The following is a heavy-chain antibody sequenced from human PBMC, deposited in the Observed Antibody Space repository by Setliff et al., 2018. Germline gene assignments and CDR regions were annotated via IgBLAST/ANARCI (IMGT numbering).Heavy chain of an antibody. CDR2: IYPGDSDT. D-gene: IGHD6-6*01. J-gene: IGHJ4*02. CDR3: AKDPKYRGVWPHPAYFDY. Sequence: PGESLKISCQGSGYSFTNYWIGWVRQMPGKGLEWMGIIYPGDSDTRYSPSFQGQISISVDKSISTAYLQWNSLKASDTAVYHCAKDPKYRGVWPHPAYFDYWGQGALVTVSS. V-gene: IGHV5-51*01. CDR1: GYSFTNYW.